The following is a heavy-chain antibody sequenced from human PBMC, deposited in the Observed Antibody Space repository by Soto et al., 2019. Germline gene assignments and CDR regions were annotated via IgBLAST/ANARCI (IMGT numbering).Heavy chain of an antibody. J-gene: IGHJ3*02. CDR1: GFTFSSYA. D-gene: IGHD2-21*02. CDR3: AKVGDLAGGNSVFAFDI. CDR2: ISGSGGST. Sequence: GSLRLSCAASGFTFSSYAMSWVRQAPGKGLEWVSAISGSGGSTYYADSVKGRFTISRDNSKNTLYLQMNSLRAEDTAVYYCAKVGDLAGGNSVFAFDIWGQGTMVTVSS. V-gene: IGHV3-23*01.